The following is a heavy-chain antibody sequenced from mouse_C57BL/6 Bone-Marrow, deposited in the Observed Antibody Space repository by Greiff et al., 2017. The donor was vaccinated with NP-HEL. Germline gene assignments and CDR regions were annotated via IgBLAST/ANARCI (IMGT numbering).Heavy chain of an antibody. CDR2: IYPRSGNT. V-gene: IGHV1-81*01. CDR1: GYTFTSYG. Sequence: VQLQQSGAELARPGASVKLSCKASGYTFTSYGISWVKQRTGQGLEWIGEIYPRSGNTYYNAKFKGKATLTADKSSSTAYMELRSLTSEDSAVYFCARWGWYAMDYWGQGTSVTVSS. J-gene: IGHJ4*01. D-gene: IGHD1-1*02. CDR3: ARWGWYAMDY.